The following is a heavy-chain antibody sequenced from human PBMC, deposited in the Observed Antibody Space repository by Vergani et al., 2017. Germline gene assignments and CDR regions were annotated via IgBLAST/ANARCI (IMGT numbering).Heavy chain of an antibody. D-gene: IGHD3-3*01. V-gene: IGHV3-30*02. CDR1: GFTFSDYG. J-gene: IGHJ4*02. CDR2: IRIDGSEQ. CDR3: ARDEKRGYYASDLPY. Sequence: VELLESGGGLAQPGGSLRVSCAASGFTFSDYGVHWVRQAPGKGLEWVAFIRIDGSEQYYADSVKGRFTVSRDNSKYTLYLQIHSLRPEDTALYYCARDEKRGYYASDLPYWGQGTLVTVSS.